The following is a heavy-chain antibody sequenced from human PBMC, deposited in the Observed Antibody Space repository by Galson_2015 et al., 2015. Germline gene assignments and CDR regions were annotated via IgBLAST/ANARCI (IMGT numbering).Heavy chain of an antibody. D-gene: IGHD1-14*01. Sequence: QSGAEVKKPGESLKISCKGSGYNFINYWIGWVRQMPGKGLEWMGIIFPGDSDTRYSPSFQGQVTISADKSITTAYLHWSSLRASDTAIYYCARRGGFNWNHGFDYWGQGTLVTVSS. J-gene: IGHJ4*02. CDR2: IFPGDSDT. CDR1: GYNFINYW. CDR3: ARRGGFNWNHGFDY. V-gene: IGHV5-51*01.